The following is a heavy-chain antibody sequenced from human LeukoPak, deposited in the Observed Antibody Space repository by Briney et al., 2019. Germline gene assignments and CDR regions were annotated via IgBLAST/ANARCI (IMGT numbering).Heavy chain of an antibody. CDR3: ARAGKRGVAATAYYYYGMDV. CDR1: GFTFSSYS. J-gene: IGHJ6*02. CDR2: ISSSSSYI. D-gene: IGHD2-15*01. V-gene: IGHV3-21*01. Sequence: PGGSLRLSCAASGFTFSSYSMNWVRQAPGKGLEWVSSISSSSSYIYYADSVKGRFTISRDNAKNSLYLQMNSLRAEDTAVYYCARAGKRGVAATAYYYYGMDVWGQGTTVTVSS.